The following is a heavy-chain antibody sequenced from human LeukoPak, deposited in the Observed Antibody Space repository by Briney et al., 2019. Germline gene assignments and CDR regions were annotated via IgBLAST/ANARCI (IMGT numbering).Heavy chain of an antibody. V-gene: IGHV5-51*01. CDR2: IYPGDSDT. CDR1: GYSFTSYW. Sequence: GESLKISCKGSGYSFTSYWIGWVRQMPGKGLEWMGIIYPGDSDTRYSPSFQGQVTISADKSISTAYLQWSSLKASDTAMYYCARLTVGATPGHDAFDIWGQGTMVTVSS. CDR3: ARLTVGATPGHDAFDI. D-gene: IGHD1-26*01. J-gene: IGHJ3*02.